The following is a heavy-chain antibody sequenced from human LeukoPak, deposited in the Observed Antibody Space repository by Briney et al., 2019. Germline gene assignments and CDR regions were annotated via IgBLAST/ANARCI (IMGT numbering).Heavy chain of an antibody. CDR2: ISGRKGHT. Sequence: ASVKVSCKTSGYTFSTFGISWVRQDPGQGLEWMGWISGRKGHTNYAQNLQDRVTLTTDTSTTTAYMELRSLRSDDTAVYYYARRGTGYSYGSGFSYYYMDVWGDGTTVTVS. V-gene: IGHV1-18*01. CDR1: GYTFSTFG. J-gene: IGHJ6*03. CDR3: ARRGTGYSYGSGFSYYYMDV. D-gene: IGHD5-18*01.